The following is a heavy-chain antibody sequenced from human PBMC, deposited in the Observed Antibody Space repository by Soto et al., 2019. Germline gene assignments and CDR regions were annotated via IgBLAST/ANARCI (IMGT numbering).Heavy chain of an antibody. CDR3: ARVRVAPGSYYFDY. CDR1: GYTFTSYG. D-gene: IGHD6-13*01. CDR2: ISGSNGNT. Sequence: QVQLEQSGAEVKKPGASVKVSCKASGYTFTSYGWVRQAPGQGLEWMGWISGSNGNTNYAQKLQGRVTMTTDTSTSTAYMELRSLRSDDTAVYYCARVRVAPGSYYFDYWGQGTLVTVSS. J-gene: IGHJ4*02. V-gene: IGHV1-18*01.